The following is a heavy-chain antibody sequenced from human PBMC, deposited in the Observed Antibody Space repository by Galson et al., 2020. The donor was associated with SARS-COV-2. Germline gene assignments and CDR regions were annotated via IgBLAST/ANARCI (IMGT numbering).Heavy chain of an antibody. CDR1: GYTFTGYY. D-gene: IGHD1-20*01. J-gene: IGHJ4*02. Sequence: GESLKISCTASGYTFTGYYIHWMRQAPGQGLEWMGWINPNTGGTRFAQKFQGRVTLTRDMPITTVNMELNRLTSDDTAIYYCARRSSGSVGMALDYWGQGTLVTVSS. CDR2: INPNTGGT. CDR3: ARRSSGSVGMALDY. V-gene: IGHV1-2*02.